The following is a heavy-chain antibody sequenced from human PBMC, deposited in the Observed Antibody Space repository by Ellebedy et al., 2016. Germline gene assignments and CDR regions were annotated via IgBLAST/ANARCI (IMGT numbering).Heavy chain of an antibody. D-gene: IGHD6-13*01. Sequence: GESLKISXAASGFTVSSNYMSWVRQAPGKGLEWVSVIYSGGSTYYADSVKGRFTISRDNSKNTLYLQMNSLRAEDTAVYYCARVGPSSWYGVYWGQGTLVTVSS. CDR3: ARVGPSSWYGVY. V-gene: IGHV3-66*01. J-gene: IGHJ4*02. CDR2: IYSGGST. CDR1: GFTVSSNY.